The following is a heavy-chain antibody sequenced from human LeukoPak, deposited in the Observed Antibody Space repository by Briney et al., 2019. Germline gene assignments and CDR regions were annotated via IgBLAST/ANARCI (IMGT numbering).Heavy chain of an antibody. Sequence: GASVKVSCKASGGTFSSYAISWVRQAPGQGLEWMGRIIPIFGTANYAQKFQGRVTITTDESTSTAYMELSSLRSEDTAVYYCARDPRGIVVVTSDGGAFDIWGQGTMVTVSS. J-gene: IGHJ3*02. CDR3: ARDPRGIVVVTSDGGAFDI. CDR1: GGTFSSYA. CDR2: IIPIFGTA. D-gene: IGHD3-22*01. V-gene: IGHV1-69*05.